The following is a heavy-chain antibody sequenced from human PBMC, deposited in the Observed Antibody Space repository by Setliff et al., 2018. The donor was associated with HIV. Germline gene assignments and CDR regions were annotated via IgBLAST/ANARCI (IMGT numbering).Heavy chain of an antibody. CDR3: ARDSALHGSDY. CDR2: IGGRFDT. D-gene: IGHD4-4*01. J-gene: IGHJ4*02. Sequence: PGGSLRLSCAASGFTFSDYSMNWVRQAPGKGLEWVSFIGGRFDTYYADSVKGRFTISRDNAKNSLYLQMNSLRAEDTALYYCARDSALHGSDYWGQGTLVTVSS. V-gene: IGHV3-21*04. CDR1: GFTFSDYS.